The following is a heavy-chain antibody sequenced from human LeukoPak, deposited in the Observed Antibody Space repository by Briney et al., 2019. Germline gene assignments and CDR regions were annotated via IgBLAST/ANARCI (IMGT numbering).Heavy chain of an antibody. CDR2: IYDTGNT. V-gene: IGHV4-59*01. Sequence: SETLSLTCTVSGGPLSAYYWTWIRQPPGKGLEWIGYIYDTGNTNYNPSLNSRVTMSVDTSKNQFSLKLTSVTAADTAVYYCASGETGSTLGGYWGQGTLVTVSS. D-gene: IGHD1-1*01. J-gene: IGHJ4*02. CDR3: ASGETGSTLGGY. CDR1: GGPLSAYY.